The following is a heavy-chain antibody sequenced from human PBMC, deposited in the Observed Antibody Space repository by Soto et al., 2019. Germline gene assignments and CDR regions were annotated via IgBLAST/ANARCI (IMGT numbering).Heavy chain of an antibody. V-gene: IGHV3-33*01. Sequence: GGSLILSCAASGFTFSSYGMHWVRQAPGKGLEWVAVIWYDGSNKYYAESVKGRFTISRDNSKNTLYLQMNNLRAEDTAVYYCARDSHVGSGWQLTEHYWGQGT. J-gene: IGHJ4*02. CDR2: IWYDGSNK. CDR3: ARDSHVGSGWQLTEHY. D-gene: IGHD6-19*01. CDR1: GFTFSSYG.